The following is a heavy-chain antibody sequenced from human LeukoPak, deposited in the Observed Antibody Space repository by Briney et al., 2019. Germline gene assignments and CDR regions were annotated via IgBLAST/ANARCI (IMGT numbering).Heavy chain of an antibody. CDR1: GFTFSDYY. CDR2: ISSSGSTI. V-gene: IGHV3-11*01. Sequence: GGSLRLSCAASGFTFSDYYMSWIRQAPGKGLEWVSYISSSGSTIYYADSVKGRFTISRDDAKNSLYLQMNSLRAEDTAVYYCARDSSSWSYFDYWGQGTLVTVSS. J-gene: IGHJ4*02. D-gene: IGHD6-13*01. CDR3: ARDSSSWSYFDY.